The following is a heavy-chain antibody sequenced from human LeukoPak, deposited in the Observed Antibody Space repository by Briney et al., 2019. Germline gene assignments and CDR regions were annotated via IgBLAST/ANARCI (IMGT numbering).Heavy chain of an antibody. J-gene: IGHJ5*02. Sequence: ASVKVSCKASGYTFTSYYMHWVRQAPGQGLEWMGIINPSGGSTSYAQKFQGRVTMTGDTSTSTVYMELSSLRSEDTAVYYCARGIVAAAGTVIVWFDPWGQGTLVTVSS. D-gene: IGHD6-13*01. V-gene: IGHV1-46*01. CDR2: INPSGGST. CDR1: GYTFTSYY. CDR3: ARGIVAAAGTVIVWFDP.